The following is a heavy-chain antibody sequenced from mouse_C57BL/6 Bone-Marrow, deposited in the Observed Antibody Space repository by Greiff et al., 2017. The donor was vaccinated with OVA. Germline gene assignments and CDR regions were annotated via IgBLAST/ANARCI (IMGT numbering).Heavy chain of an antibody. CDR1: GFSFITYA. J-gene: IGHJ3*01. Sequence: GGGLVQPKGSLKLSCAASGFSFITYAMIWVRQAPGKGLEWAARIRSNSNNYETYYADSVKDRFTISRDDPESMLYLHINNLKTADTAMYYCVRVYDYDVRWGQGTLVTVSA. CDR2: IRSNSNNYET. D-gene: IGHD2-4*01. CDR3: VRVYDYDVR. V-gene: IGHV10-1*01.